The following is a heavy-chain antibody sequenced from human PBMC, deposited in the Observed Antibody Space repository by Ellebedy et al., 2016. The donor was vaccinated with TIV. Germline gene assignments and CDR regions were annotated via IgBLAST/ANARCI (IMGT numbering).Heavy chain of an antibody. CDR1: GFTFSSYW. V-gene: IGHV3-74*03. J-gene: IGHJ4*02. D-gene: IGHD5-12*01. Sequence: GESLKISCAVSGFTFSSYWMQWVRQAPGKGLVWVSGINGDGTTTTYADSVKGRFTISRDNAKNTLYLQMNSLRVEDTAVYFCARRKREGDYDYCGFDHWGQGTLVTVSS. CDR3: ARRKREGDYDYCGFDH. CDR2: INGDGTTT.